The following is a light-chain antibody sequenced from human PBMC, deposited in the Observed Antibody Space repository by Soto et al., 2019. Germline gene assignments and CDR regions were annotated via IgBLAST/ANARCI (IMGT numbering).Light chain of an antibody. V-gene: IGLV2-23*01. CDR2: EDT. CDR3: SSFAGSGTLVV. Sequence: SALTQPASVSGSPGQSITISCTGTKTDIGNYNLVSWYQRHPDKAPKLIIYEDTKRPSGISNRFSASKSGTTASLTISGLQAEDEADYHCSSFAGSGTLVVFGGGTKLTVL. J-gene: IGLJ2*01. CDR1: KTDIGNYNL.